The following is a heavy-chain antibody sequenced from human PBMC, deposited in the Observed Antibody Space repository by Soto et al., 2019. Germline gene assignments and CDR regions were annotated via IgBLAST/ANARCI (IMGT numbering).Heavy chain of an antibody. Sequence: GGSLRLSCAASGFTFSSYGMHWVRQAPGKGLEWVAVISYDGSNKDYADSVKGRFTISRDNSKNTLYLQMNSLRAEDTAVYYCAKDFCPPYRAGPHYFDYWGQGTLVTVSS. CDR1: GFTFSSYG. V-gene: IGHV3-30*18. J-gene: IGHJ4*02. CDR3: AKDFCPPYRAGPHYFDY. D-gene: IGHD1-26*01. CDR2: ISYDGSNK.